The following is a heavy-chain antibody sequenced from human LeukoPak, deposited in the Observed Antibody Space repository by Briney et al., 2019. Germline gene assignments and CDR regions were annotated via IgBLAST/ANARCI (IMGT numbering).Heavy chain of an antibody. J-gene: IGHJ6*02. CDR3: ARETTMVTNYYCYSGMDV. CDR1: GYTFTSYY. CDR2: INPSGGST. V-gene: IGHV1-46*01. D-gene: IGHD5-18*01. Sequence: ASVKVSCKASGYTFTSYYMHWVRQAPGQGLEWMGIINPSGGSTSYAQKFQGRVSMTRDTSTSTVYMELSSLRSEDTAVYYCARETTMVTNYYCYSGMDVWGQGTTVTVSS.